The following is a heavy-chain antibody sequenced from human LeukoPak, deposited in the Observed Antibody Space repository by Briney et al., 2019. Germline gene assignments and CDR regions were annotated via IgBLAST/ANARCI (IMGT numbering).Heavy chain of an antibody. J-gene: IGHJ6*02. CDR1: GGTFSSYV. CDR3: ARSGIASITGGNPYYYYGMDV. V-gene: IGHV1-69*04. CDR2: IIPILGIA. D-gene: IGHD4-23*01. Sequence: ASVKVSCKASGGTFSSYVISWVRQAPGQGHEWMGRIIPILGIANYAQKFQGRVTITADKSTSTAYMELSSLRSEDTAVYYCARSGIASITGGNPYYYYGMDVWGQGTTVTVSS.